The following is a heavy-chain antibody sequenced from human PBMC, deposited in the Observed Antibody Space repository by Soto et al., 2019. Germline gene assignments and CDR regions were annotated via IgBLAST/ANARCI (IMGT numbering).Heavy chain of an antibody. V-gene: IGHV1-3*01. CDR2: INAGNGNT. CDR3: ARDRPKTWIQLWNPQTGIAAANDY. CDR1: GYTFTSYA. J-gene: IGHJ4*02. D-gene: IGHD5-18*01. Sequence: GASVKVACEASGYTFTSYAMHWVRQAPGQRLEWMGWINAGNGNTKYSQKFQGRVTITRDTSASTAYMELSSLRSEDTAVYYCARDRPKTWIQLWNPQTGIAAANDYWGQGTLVTVSS.